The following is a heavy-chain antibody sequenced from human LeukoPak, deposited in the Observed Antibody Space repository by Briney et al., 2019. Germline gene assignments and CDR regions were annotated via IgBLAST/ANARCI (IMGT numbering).Heavy chain of an antibody. D-gene: IGHD1-20*01. J-gene: IGHJ3*02. CDR1: GGSISSGSYY. CDR3: ARELTGDDAFDI. CDR2: IYTSGTT. Sequence: PSETLSLTCTVSGGSISSGSYYWSWIRQAAGKGLEWIGRIYTSGTTNYNPSLKSRVTISVDTSKNQFSLKLTSVTAADTAVYYCARELTGDDAFDIWGQGTMVTVSS. V-gene: IGHV4-61*02.